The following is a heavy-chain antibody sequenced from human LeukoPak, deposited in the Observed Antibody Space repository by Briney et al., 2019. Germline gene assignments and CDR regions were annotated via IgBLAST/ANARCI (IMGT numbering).Heavy chain of an antibody. V-gene: IGHV3-74*01. CDR3: ASWAGNTQSDSWSGPFDY. CDR2: VYSDGSST. CDR1: GFTFSTYW. D-gene: IGHD3-3*01. J-gene: IGHJ4*02. Sequence: GGSLRLSCAASGFTFSTYWMHWVRQAPGKGLVWVSRVYSDGSSTSYADSVKGRFTISRDNAKNSLYLQMSSLRVEDTAVYYCASWAGNTQSDSWSGPFDYWGQGTLVTVSS.